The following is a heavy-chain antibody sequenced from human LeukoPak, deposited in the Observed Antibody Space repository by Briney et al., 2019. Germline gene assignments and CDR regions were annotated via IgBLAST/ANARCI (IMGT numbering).Heavy chain of an antibody. CDR3: ARPNTVTTSNAFDI. V-gene: IGHV1-69*01. Sequence: SVKVSCKASGGTFSSYAISWVRQAPGQGHEWMGGIIPIFGTANYAQKFQGRVTITADESTSTAYMELSSLRSEDTAVYYCARPNTVTTSNAFDIWGQGTMVTVSS. J-gene: IGHJ3*02. CDR2: IIPIFGTA. D-gene: IGHD4-17*01. CDR1: GGTFSSYA.